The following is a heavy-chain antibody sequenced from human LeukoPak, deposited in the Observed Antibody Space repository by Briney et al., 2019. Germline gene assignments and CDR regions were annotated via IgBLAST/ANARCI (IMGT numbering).Heavy chain of an antibody. V-gene: IGHV3-21*01. D-gene: IGHD2-15*01. CDR1: GFTFSSYS. CDR2: ISSSSSYI. J-gene: IGHJ4*02. CDR3: ARCRSGTVSVDY. Sequence: GGSLRLSCAASGFTFSSYSMNWVRQAPGKGLEWVSSISSSSSYIYYADSVKGRFTISRDNAKNSLYLQMNSLRAEDTAVYYCARCRSGTVSVDYWGQGILVTVSS.